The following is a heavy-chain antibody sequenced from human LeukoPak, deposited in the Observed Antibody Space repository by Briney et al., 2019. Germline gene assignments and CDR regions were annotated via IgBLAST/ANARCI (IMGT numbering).Heavy chain of an antibody. V-gene: IGHV3-30*04. J-gene: IGHJ6*02. CDR2: ISYDGSTA. CDR3: ARVDYRYGSGFHDDYGMDV. Sequence: GRSLRLSCAASGFRFDFYAMHWVRQAPGRGLEWMSLISYDGSTAYYPDSVKGRFTIPRDNSKNKVYLQMNSLRPEDTAMYYCARVDYRYGSGFHDDYGMDVWGQGTTVTVSS. D-gene: IGHD3-10*01. CDR1: GFRFDFYA.